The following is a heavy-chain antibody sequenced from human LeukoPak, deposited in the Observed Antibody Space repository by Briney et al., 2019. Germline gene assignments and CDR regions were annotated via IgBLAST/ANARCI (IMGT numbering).Heavy chain of an antibody. V-gene: IGHV1-69*13. J-gene: IGHJ5*02. CDR3: ASRNYYDSSGYPNWFDP. CDR2: IIPIFGTA. D-gene: IGHD3-22*01. Sequence: SVKVSCKASGGTFSSYAISWVRQAPGQGLEWMGGIIPIFGTANYAQKFQGRVTITADESTSTAYMELSSLRSEDTAVYYCASRNYYDSSGYPNWFDPWGQGTLVTVSS. CDR1: GGTFSSYA.